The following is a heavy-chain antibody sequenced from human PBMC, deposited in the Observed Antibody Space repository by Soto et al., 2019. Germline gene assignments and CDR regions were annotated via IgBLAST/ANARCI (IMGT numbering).Heavy chain of an antibody. CDR3: ARSLLTPTD. CDR1: VYIATASSS. Sequence: VYIATASSSRTSIRQTPGKGLEWIGYIYHSGSTFYNPSIKSRVTMSVDESKNQFSLKVNSVTAADTAVYYCARSLLTPTDWGQGILVTVS. J-gene: IGHJ1*01. CDR2: IYHSGST. D-gene: IGHD7-27*01. V-gene: IGHV4-30-2*01.